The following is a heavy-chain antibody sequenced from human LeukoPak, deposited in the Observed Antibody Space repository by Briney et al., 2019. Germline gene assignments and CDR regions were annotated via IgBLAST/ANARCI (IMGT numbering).Heavy chain of an antibody. CDR1: GYTFTGYY. J-gene: IGHJ6*04. CDR3: ATDGNKWFGELFSYGMDV. Sequence: ASGKVCCKAAGYTFTGYYIHWVRQSPGQGLEGMGWINPNSGGTNYSQKVPGWVTMTRATAISTAYMQLSRLRADDTSVYYCATDGNKWFGELFSYGMDVWGKGTTVTVSS. D-gene: IGHD3-10*01. V-gene: IGHV1-2*04. CDR2: INPNSGGT.